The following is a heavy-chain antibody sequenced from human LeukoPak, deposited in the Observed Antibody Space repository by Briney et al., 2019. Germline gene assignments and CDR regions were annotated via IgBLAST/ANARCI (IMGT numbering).Heavy chain of an antibody. D-gene: IGHD4-4*01. CDR2: INHSGST. V-gene: IGHV4-34*01. J-gene: IGHJ6*02. CDR1: GGSFSGYY. CDR3: ARARKRGSYSNYGYYYYYYGMDV. Sequence: PSETLSLTCAVYGGSFSGYYWSWIRQPPGKGLEWIGEINHSGSTNYNPSLKSRVTISVDTSKNQFSLKLSSVTAADTAVYYCARARKRGSYSNYGYYYYYYGMDVWGQGTTVTVSS.